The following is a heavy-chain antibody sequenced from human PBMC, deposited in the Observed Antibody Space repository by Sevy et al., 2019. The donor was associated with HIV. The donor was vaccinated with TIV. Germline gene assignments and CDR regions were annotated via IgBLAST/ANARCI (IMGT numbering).Heavy chain of an antibody. D-gene: IGHD3-22*01. V-gene: IGHV4-59*01. J-gene: IGHJ4*02. Sequence: SETLSLTCTVSGGSISSYYWSWIRQPPGKGLEWIGYIYYSGSTNYNPSLKSRVTISVDTSKNQFSLKLSSVTAADTAAYYCARGDYYDSSGDELSASYYFDYWGQGTLVTVSS. CDR1: GGSISSYY. CDR3: ARGDYYDSSGDELSASYYFDY. CDR2: IYYSGST.